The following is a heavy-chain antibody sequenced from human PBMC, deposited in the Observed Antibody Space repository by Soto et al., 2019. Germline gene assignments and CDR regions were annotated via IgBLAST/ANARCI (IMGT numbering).Heavy chain of an antibody. J-gene: IGHJ6*02. Sequence: GGSLRLSCAASGFTFSSYWMHWVRQAPGKGLVWVSRINSDGSSTSYADSVKGRFTISRDNAKNTLYLQRNSLRAEDTAVYYCARAIVSSSWYEYYYYGMDVWGQGTTVTVSS. D-gene: IGHD6-13*01. CDR2: INSDGSST. CDR3: ARAIVSSSWYEYYYYGMDV. V-gene: IGHV3-74*01. CDR1: GFTFSSYW.